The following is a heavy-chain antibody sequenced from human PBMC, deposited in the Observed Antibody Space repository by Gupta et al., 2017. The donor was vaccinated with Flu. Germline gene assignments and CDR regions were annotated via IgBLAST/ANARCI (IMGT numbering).Heavy chain of an antibody. Sequence: EVQLVASGGGLVQPGGSLSLSCAASGFTFSDHYMDWVRQAPGKGLEWVGRIKDKGNSYATQYAASVKGRFTISRDDSKNSLYLQMNSLKSEDTAVYYCARAYSSAYHSPGYWGQGALVTVSS. V-gene: IGHV3-72*01. J-gene: IGHJ4*02. D-gene: IGHD6-19*01. CDR3: ARAYSSAYHSPGY. CDR2: IKDKGNSYAT. CDR1: GFTFSDHY.